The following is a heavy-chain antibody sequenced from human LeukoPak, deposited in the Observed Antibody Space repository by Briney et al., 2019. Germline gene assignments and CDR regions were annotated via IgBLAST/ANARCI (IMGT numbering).Heavy chain of an antibody. J-gene: IGHJ4*02. V-gene: IGHV3-23*01. Sequence: GGSLRLSCAASGFTFSSYAMSWVRQAPGKGLEWVSAISGSGGSTYYADSVKGRFTISRDNSKNTLYLQMNSLRAEDTAVYYCAKDSKTPVRGVIAGFDYWGQGTLVTVPS. D-gene: IGHD3-10*01. CDR2: ISGSGGST. CDR1: GFTFSSYA. CDR3: AKDSKTPVRGVIAGFDY.